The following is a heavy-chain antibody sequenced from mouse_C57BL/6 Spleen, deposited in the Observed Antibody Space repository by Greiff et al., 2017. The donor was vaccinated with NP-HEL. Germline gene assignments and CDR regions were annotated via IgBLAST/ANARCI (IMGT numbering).Heavy chain of an antibody. V-gene: IGHV1-64*01. CDR3: ARSGGSSPYYYAMDY. Sequence: QVQLQQPGAELVKPGASVKLSCKASGYTFTSYWMPWVKQRPGQGLEWIGMIHPNRGSTNYNEKFKSKATLTVDKSSSTAYMQLSSLTSEDSAVYYCARSGGSSPYYYAMDYWGQGTSVTVSS. D-gene: IGHD1-1*01. CDR1: GYTFTSYW. J-gene: IGHJ4*01. CDR2: IHPNRGST.